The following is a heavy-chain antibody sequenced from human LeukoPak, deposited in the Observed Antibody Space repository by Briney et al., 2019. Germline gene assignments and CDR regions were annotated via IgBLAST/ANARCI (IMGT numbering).Heavy chain of an antibody. J-gene: IGHJ4*02. V-gene: IGHV4-59*01. CDR2: IFDAGST. D-gene: IGHD6-19*01. CDR3: ARGYGNRQWLVGF. CDR1: GGSISSYY. Sequence: SETLSLTCTVSGGSISSYYWNWIRQPPGKGLEWIGYIFDAGSTNYNPSLQSRISISVDTSKSQFSLNLTSVTAADTAVYYCARGYGNRQWLVGFWGQGTLVTVSS.